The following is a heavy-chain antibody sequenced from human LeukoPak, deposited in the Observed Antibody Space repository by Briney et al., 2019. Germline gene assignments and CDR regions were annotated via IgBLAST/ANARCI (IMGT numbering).Heavy chain of an antibody. V-gene: IGHV4-39*01. CDR3: ARLDYNLSYFDY. D-gene: IGHD1-1*01. Sequence: PSETLSLTCSVSGASISSSYYYWGWIRQPPGKGLEWIGSMYYSGSTYYNPSLKSRVTISVDTSKNQFSLNLSSVTAADTAVYYCARLDYNLSYFDYWGQGTLVTVSS. CDR2: MYYSGST. J-gene: IGHJ4*02. CDR1: GASISSSYYY.